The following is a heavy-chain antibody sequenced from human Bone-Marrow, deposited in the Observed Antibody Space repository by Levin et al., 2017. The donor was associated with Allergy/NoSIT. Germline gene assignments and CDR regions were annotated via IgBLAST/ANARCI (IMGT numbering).Heavy chain of an antibody. J-gene: IGHJ5*02. CDR1: GYTFTGYY. CDR3: ARGIRITIFGVVTGRIWFDP. CDR2: INPNSGGT. V-gene: IGHV1-2*06. D-gene: IGHD3-3*01. Sequence: GESLKISCKASGYTFTGYYMHWVRQAPGQGLEWMGRINPNSGGTNYAQKFQGRVTMTRDTSISTAYMELSRLRSDDTAVYYCARGIRITIFGVVTGRIWFDPWGQGTLVTVSS.